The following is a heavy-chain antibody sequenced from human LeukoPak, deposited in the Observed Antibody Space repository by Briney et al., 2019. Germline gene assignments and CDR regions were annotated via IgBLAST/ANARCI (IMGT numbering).Heavy chain of an antibody. V-gene: IGHV1-18*01. CDR3: ANQYCTNGVCFPDFDY. J-gene: IGHJ4*02. D-gene: IGHD2-8*01. Sequence: ASVKVSCKASGYTFTNYGITWVRQAPGQGLEWMGWINIYNGNTKYAQKFQGRVTITTDESTSTAYMELSSLRSEDTAVYYCANQYCTNGVCFPDFDYWGQGTLVTVSS. CDR2: INIYNGNT. CDR1: GYTFTNYG.